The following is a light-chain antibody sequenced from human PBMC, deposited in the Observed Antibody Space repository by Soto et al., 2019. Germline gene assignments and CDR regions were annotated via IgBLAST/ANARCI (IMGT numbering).Light chain of an antibody. V-gene: IGLV1-44*01. J-gene: IGLJ2*01. CDR2: NTN. Sequence: QSVLTQPPSASGTPGQRVAISCSGSSSNIGTNTVNWYQQLPGSAPQLLIYNTNQRPSGVPGRFSGSKSGASASLAISGLQSEDEADYSCAAWDGSLNVVLFGGGTKLTVL. CDR1: SSNIGTNT. CDR3: AAWDGSLNVVL.